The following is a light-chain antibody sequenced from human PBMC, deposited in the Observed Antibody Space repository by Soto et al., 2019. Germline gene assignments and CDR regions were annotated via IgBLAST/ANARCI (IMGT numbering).Light chain of an antibody. CDR2: DVS. J-gene: IGLJ1*01. CDR3: SSYTSSSTRV. V-gene: IGLV2-14*01. Sequence: LTQPASVSGSPGQSITISRTGTSSDVGGYNYVSWYQQHPGKAPKLMIYDVSNRPSGVSNRFSGSKSGNTASLTISGLQAEDEADYYCSSYTSSSTRVFGTGTKVTVL. CDR1: SSDVGGYNY.